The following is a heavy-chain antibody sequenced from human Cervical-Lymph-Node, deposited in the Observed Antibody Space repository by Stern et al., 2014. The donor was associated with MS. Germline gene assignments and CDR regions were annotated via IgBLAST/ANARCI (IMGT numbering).Heavy chain of an antibody. V-gene: IGHV3-30*18. CDR2: ISYDGTNK. Sequence: QMQLVQSGGGVVQPGRSLRLSCAASGFTFSSYGMHWVRQAPGKGLEWVAVISYDGTNKYYADSVKGRFTISRDNSKNTLYLQMNSLRAEDTAVYYCAKGPYSSSSSYFDYWGQGTLVTVSS. J-gene: IGHJ4*02. D-gene: IGHD6-6*01. CDR3: AKGPYSSSSSYFDY. CDR1: GFTFSSYG.